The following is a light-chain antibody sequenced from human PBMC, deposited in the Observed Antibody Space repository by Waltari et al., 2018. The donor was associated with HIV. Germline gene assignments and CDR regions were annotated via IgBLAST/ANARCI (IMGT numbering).Light chain of an antibody. CDR3: NSRDSSGHHLV. V-gene: IGLV3-19*01. CDR2: GND. CDR1: SIRSYY. J-gene: IGLJ1*01. Sequence: SSELTQDPAVSVALGQPVRITCQGYSIRSYYSSWYQQKPGQAPRLVVYGNDKRPSGIPDRFSGSSSGNTASLTITGAQAEDEADYYCNSRDSSGHHLVFATGTTVTVL.